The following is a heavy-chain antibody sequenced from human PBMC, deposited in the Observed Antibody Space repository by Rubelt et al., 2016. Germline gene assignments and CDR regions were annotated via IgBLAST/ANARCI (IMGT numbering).Heavy chain of an antibody. J-gene: IGHJ3*02. V-gene: IGHV4-59*08. CDR2: AYYSGNA. D-gene: IGHD6-13*01. CDR3: ARHEQQLAAFDI. CDR1: GGFINSHY. Sequence: QVQLQESGPGLVKPSETLSLTCTVSGGFINSHYWSWIRQPPGKGLEWIGNAYYSGNANYNQPLKSRVTTSEDTSTDQLSLKLSSVTAADTAVYYCARHEQQLAAFDIWGPGTMVTVSS.